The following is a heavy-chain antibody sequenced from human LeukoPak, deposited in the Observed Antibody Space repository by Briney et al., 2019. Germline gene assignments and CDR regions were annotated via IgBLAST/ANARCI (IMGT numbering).Heavy chain of an antibody. CDR3: ASDCSSTSCPIQGFDY. CDR1: GYSISSGYY. CDR2: IYHSGST. D-gene: IGHD2-2*01. Sequence: PSETLSLTCTVSGYSISSGYYWGWIRQPPGKGLEWIGSIYHSGSTYYNPSLKSRVTISADTSKNQFSLKLSSVTAADTAVYYCASDCSSTSCPIQGFDYWGQGTLVTVSS. J-gene: IGHJ4*02. V-gene: IGHV4-38-2*02.